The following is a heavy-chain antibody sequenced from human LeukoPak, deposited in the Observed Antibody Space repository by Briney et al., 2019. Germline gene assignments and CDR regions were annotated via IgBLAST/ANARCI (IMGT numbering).Heavy chain of an antibody. V-gene: IGHV3-30-3*01. CDR3: ARVALMYSSSPLDY. J-gene: IGHJ4*02. CDR2: ISYDGSNK. D-gene: IGHD6-6*01. Sequence: SGGSLRLSCAASGFTFSSYAMHWVRQAPGKGLEWVAVISYDGSNKYYADSVKGRFTISRDNSKNTLYLQMNSLRAEVTAVYYCARVALMYSSSPLDYWGQGTLVTVSS. CDR1: GFTFSSYA.